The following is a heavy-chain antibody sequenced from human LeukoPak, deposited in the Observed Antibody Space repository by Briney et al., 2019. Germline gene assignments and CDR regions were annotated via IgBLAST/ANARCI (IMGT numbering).Heavy chain of an antibody. CDR1: GRTFSRYA. CDR3: ARDIGDYYDSSGFGWAGDYFDY. V-gene: IGHV1-69*04. Sequence: ASVKVSCKASGRTFSRYAISWVRQAPGQGLEWMGRNIPIFGIANYAQKFQGRVTITADKSTSTAYMELSSLRSEDTGVYYCARDIGDYYDSSGFGWAGDYFDYWGQGTLVTVSS. CDR2: NIPIFGIA. D-gene: IGHD3-22*01. J-gene: IGHJ4*02.